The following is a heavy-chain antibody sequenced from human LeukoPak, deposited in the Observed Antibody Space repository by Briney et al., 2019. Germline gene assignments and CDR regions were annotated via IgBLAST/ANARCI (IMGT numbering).Heavy chain of an antibody. D-gene: IGHD3-10*01. CDR2: ISPNSGDT. Sequence: ASVKVSCKASGYTFTDYFMHWVRQAPGQGLEWMGWISPNSGDTKYAQQFQGRVTVTRDTSIGTAYLELSRLTSDDTAAYYCARSQYYRSASYSWFDLWGQGTLLTVSS. CDR1: GYTFTDYF. CDR3: ARSQYYRSASYSWFDL. V-gene: IGHV1-2*02. J-gene: IGHJ5*02.